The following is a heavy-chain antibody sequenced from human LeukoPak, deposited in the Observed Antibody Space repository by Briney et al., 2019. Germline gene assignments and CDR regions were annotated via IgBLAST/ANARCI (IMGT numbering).Heavy chain of an antibody. D-gene: IGHD5-18*01. V-gene: IGHV3-33*06. J-gene: IGHJ4*02. CDR3: AKHGDTAMWLDY. CDR2: IWYDGTNK. Sequence: GGSLRLSCAASGFTFSTYGIHWVRQAPGKGLEWVAVIWYDGTNKYYGDSVKGRFTISRDNSKNALHLQVNSLRAEDTAVYYCAKHGDTAMWLDYWGQRTLVTVSS. CDR1: GFTFSTYG.